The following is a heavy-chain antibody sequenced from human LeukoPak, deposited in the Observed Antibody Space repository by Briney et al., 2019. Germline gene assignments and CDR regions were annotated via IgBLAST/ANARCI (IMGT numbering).Heavy chain of an antibody. J-gene: IGHJ4*02. CDR3: ARASGSDRIVVVPAAMDGGIDY. CDR2: IYHIGST. Sequence: TPSETLSLTCAVSGYSISSGYYWGWIRQPPGQGLGWIGSIYHIGSTYYNPSLKSRVTISVDTSKNQFSLKLSSVTAADTAVYYCARASGSDRIVVVPAAMDGGIDYWGQGTLVTVSS. D-gene: IGHD2-2*01. V-gene: IGHV4-38-2*01. CDR1: GYSISSGYY.